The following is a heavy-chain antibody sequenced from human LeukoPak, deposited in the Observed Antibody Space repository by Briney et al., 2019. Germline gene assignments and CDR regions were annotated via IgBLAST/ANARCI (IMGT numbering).Heavy chain of an antibody. J-gene: IGHJ3*02. V-gene: IGHV1-18*04. Sequence: ASVKVSCKASGYTFTGYYMHWVRQAPGQGLEWMGWISAYNGNTNYAQKLQGRVTMTTDTSTSTAYMELRSLRSDDTAVYYCARRAAIRVTGTSDSFDIWGQGTMVTVSS. CDR3: ARRAAIRVTGTSDSFDI. CDR1: GYTFTGYY. CDR2: ISAYNGNT. D-gene: IGHD1-7*01.